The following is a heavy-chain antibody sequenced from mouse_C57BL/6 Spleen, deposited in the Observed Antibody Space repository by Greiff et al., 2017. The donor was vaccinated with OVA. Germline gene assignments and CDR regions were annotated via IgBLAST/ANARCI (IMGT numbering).Heavy chain of an antibody. CDR1: GFTFSDYY. CDR3: ARVRYAMDY. J-gene: IGHJ4*01. CDR2: INYDGSST. Sequence: EVKVVESEGGLVQPGSSMKLSCTASGFTFSDYYMAWVRQVPEKGLEWVANINYDGSSTYYLDSLKSRFIISRDNAKNILYLQMSSLKSEDTATYYCARVRYAMDYWGQGTSVTVSS. D-gene: IGHD2-14*01. V-gene: IGHV5-16*01.